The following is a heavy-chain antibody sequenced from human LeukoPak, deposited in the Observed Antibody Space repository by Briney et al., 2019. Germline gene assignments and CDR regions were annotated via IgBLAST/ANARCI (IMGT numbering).Heavy chain of an antibody. CDR3: ARYMGSIYRWAQDGFDY. D-gene: IGHD2-2*01. Sequence: GESLKISCKGSGYSFISYWIGWVRQMPGKGLEWMGIIYPGDSDTRYSPSFQGQVTISADKSTSTAHLQWSSLKASDTAMYYCARYMGSIYRWAQDGFDYWGQGTLVTVSS. CDR2: IYPGDSDT. V-gene: IGHV5-51*01. CDR1: GYSFISYW. J-gene: IGHJ4*02.